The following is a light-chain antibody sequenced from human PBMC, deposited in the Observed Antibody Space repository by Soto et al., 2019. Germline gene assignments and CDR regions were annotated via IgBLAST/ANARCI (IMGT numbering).Light chain of an antibody. Sequence: EIVLTQSPATLSLSPGDRATLSFRASQSISDSLAWYQHRPGQAPRLLVCDATDRATGIPARFSGSGSGTNFTLTISRLEPEDFAVYYCQQYGSSGTFGQGTKVDIK. J-gene: IGKJ1*01. CDR3: QQYGSSGT. CDR1: QSISDS. V-gene: IGKV3-11*01. CDR2: DAT.